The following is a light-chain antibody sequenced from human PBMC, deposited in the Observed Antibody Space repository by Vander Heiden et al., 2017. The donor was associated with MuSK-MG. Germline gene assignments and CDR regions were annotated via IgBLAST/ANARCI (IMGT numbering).Light chain of an antibody. Sequence: IVLTQSPATLSLSPGERATLSCRASQSVSSHLAWYQQKPGQAPRLLIYDASNRATGVPARLSGSASGTDFTLTISSREPEDFAVYHCQQRSNWPITLGGGTKVEIK. J-gene: IGKJ4*01. CDR2: DAS. V-gene: IGKV3-11*01. CDR1: QSVSSH. CDR3: QQRSNWPIT.